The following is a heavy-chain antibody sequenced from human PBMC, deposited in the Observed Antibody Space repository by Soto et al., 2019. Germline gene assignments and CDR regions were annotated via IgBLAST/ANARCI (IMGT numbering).Heavy chain of an antibody. CDR2: IYYSGST. Sequence: KASETLSLTCTVSGGSISSYYWSWIRQPPGKGLEWIGYIYYSGSTNYNPSLKSRVTISVDTSKNQFSLKLSSVTAAGTAVYYCARGVARGDWFDPWGQGTLVTVSS. J-gene: IGHJ5*02. V-gene: IGHV4-59*01. CDR3: ARGVARGDWFDP. D-gene: IGHD2-15*01. CDR1: GGSISSYY.